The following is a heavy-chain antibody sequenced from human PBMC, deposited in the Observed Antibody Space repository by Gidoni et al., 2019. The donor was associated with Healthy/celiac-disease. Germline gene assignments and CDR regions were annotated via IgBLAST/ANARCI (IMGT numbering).Heavy chain of an antibody. D-gene: IGHD4-17*01. Sequence: QVQLQASGPGLVKPSETLSLTCTVSGGSISSYYWSWIRQPPGKGLEWIGYIYYSGSTNYNPSLKSRVTISVDTSKNQFSLKLSSVTAADTAVYYCAREGDYGDYFDYWGQGTLVNVSS. CDR1: GGSISSYY. CDR3: AREGDYGDYFDY. J-gene: IGHJ4*02. CDR2: IYYSGST. V-gene: IGHV4-59*01.